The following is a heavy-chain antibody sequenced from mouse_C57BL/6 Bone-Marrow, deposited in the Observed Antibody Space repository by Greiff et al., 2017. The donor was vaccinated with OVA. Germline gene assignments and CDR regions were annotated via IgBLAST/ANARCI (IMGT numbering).Heavy chain of an antibody. D-gene: IGHD1-2*01. CDR3: ARWALRRGAWFAY. Sequence: QVHVKQSGAELARPGASVKLSCKASGYTFTSYGISWVKQRTGQGLEWIGEIYPRSGNTYYNEKFKGKATLTADKSSSTAYMELRSLTSEDSAVYFCARWALRRGAWFAYWGQGTLVTVSA. V-gene: IGHV1-81*01. CDR2: IYPRSGNT. CDR1: GYTFTSYG. J-gene: IGHJ3*01.